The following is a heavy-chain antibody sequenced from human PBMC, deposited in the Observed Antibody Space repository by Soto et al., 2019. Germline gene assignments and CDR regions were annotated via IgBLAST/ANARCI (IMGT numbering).Heavy chain of an antibody. CDR1: GFTFSSYA. J-gene: IGHJ4*02. CDR3: ARDSDIVVVVAATRLDY. Sequence: QVQLVESGGGVVQPGRSLRLSCAASGFTFSSYAMHWVRQAPGKGLEWVAVISYDGSNKYYADSVKGRFTISRDNSKNTLYLQMNSLRAEDTAVYYCARDSDIVVVVAATRLDYWGQGTLVTVSS. V-gene: IGHV3-30-3*01. D-gene: IGHD2-15*01. CDR2: ISYDGSNK.